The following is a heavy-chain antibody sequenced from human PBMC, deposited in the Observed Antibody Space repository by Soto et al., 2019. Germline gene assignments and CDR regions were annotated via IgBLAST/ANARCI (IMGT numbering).Heavy chain of an antibody. V-gene: IGHV1-69*13. D-gene: IGHD3-10*01. CDR3: ARDGPMDRAFDI. J-gene: IGHJ3*02. CDR2: IIPIFGTA. CDR1: GGTFSSYA. Sequence: SVKVSCKASGGTFSSYAISWVRQAPGQGLEWMGGIIPIFGTADYAQKFQGRVTITAHESTSAAYMELSSLRSEDTAVYYCARDGPMDRAFDIWGQGTMVTVSS.